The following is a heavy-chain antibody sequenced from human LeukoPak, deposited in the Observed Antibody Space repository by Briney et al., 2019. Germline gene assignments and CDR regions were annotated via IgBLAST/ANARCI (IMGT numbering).Heavy chain of an antibody. V-gene: IGHV3-48*03. CDR2: ISSSGSTI. J-gene: IGHJ3*02. D-gene: IGHD2-8*02. CDR3: AREAWVPLVHDAFDI. CDR1: GFTFSSYE. Sequence: GGSLRLSCAASGFTFSSYEMNWVRQAPGKGLEWVSYISSSGSTIYYADSVKGRFTISRDNAKNSLYLQMNSLRAEDTAVYYCAREAWVPLVHDAFDIWGQGTMVTVSS.